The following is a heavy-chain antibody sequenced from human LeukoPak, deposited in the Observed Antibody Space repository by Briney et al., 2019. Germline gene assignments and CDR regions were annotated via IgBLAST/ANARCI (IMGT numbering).Heavy chain of an antibody. V-gene: IGHV1-69*13. CDR2: IIPIFGTA. J-gene: IGHJ6*02. Sequence: SVKVSCKASGYTFTSYAISWVRQAPGQGLEWMGGIIPIFGTANYAQKFQGRVTITADESTSTAYMELSSLRSEDTAVYYCARERALVRRYGMDVWGQGTTVTVSS. CDR1: GYTFTSYA. D-gene: IGHD6-6*01. CDR3: ARERALVRRYGMDV.